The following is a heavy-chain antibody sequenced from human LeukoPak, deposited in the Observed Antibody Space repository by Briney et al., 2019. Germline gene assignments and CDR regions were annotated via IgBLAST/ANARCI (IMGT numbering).Heavy chain of an antibody. CDR1: GYSFTTYW. D-gene: IGHD5-12*01. J-gene: IGHJ4*02. Sequence: GASVRLSCKASGYSFTTYWIGWVRHMPGKGLEWMGVIYPADSTAHYSPSFRDQVTISGDNSINTPYLQWSRLKASDTAMYYCGRHPKGGYSGYESDYWGQGTLVTVSS. V-gene: IGHV5-51*01. CDR3: GRHPKGGYSGYESDY. CDR2: IYPADSTA.